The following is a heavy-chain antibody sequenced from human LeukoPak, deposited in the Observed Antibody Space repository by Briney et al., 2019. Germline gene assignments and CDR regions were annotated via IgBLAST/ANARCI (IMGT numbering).Heavy chain of an antibody. V-gene: IGHV4-59*08. CDR2: IYYSGST. D-gene: IGHD3-9*01. Sequence: SETLSLTCSVSGGSMNSYYWSWIRQSPGKGLEWIGYIYYSGSTNYNPSLKSRVTISVDTSKNQFSLKLSSVTAADTAVYYCARHVWLQPFDYWGQGTLVTLSS. J-gene: IGHJ4*02. CDR1: GGSMNSYY. CDR3: ARHVWLQPFDY.